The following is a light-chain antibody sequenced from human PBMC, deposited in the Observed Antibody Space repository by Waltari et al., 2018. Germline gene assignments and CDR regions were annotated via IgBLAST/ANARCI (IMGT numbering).Light chain of an antibody. J-gene: IGKJ1*01. CDR1: QSIGIY. Sequence: ESVLTLSPGTLFLSLGESATLSCRASQSIGIYLAWYQQKPGQAPRLLMYPASSRATGIPDRFRVSGSGTDFSFTTSRLGPEDFEVYYCQKYETLPATFGQGTTVEIK. CDR2: PAS. V-gene: IGKV3-20*01. CDR3: QKYETLPAT.